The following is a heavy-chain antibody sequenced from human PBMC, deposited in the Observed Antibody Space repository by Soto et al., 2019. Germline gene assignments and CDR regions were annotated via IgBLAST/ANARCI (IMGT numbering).Heavy chain of an antibody. Sequence: PGESLKVSCQGSGYAFSNHWINWVRLVPGNGLEWMWIIFPRDSDTRYSPSLQGQVIISVDKSTNTAYLQWTRLTASDTAIYYCAKSIEGGPMDVWGQGTTVTVSS. CDR2: IFPRDSDT. D-gene: IGHD1-26*01. CDR3: AKSIEGGPMDV. CDR1: GYAFSNHW. V-gene: IGHV5-51*01. J-gene: IGHJ6*02.